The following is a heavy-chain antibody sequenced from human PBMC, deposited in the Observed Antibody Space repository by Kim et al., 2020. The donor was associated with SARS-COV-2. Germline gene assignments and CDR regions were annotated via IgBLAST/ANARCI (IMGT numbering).Heavy chain of an antibody. D-gene: IGHD1-1*01. J-gene: IGHJ4*02. CDR3: ARNIVNETVDY. Sequence: GGSLRLSCAASGFIFSNYWMNWVRQAPGKGLEWVASIKNDGSEQYYVDSIKGPLTISRDNAKNSVYLEMKGLRAEDTAVYYCARNIVNETVDYWGQGTLVTVSS. CDR1: GFIFSNYW. V-gene: IGHV3-7*03. CDR2: IKNDGSEQ.